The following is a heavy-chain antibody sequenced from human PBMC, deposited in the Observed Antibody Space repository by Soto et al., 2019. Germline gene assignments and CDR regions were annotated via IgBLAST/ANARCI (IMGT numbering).Heavy chain of an antibody. Sequence: ASVKGSFKASGYTFTGYYMHWVRKAPGQGLEWMGWINPKSGATNYAKNFQGRVTMTRDTSISTAYMELSRLRSDDTAVYYCARGRGYCSSNGCWNFDHCGHGTLVTVSS. J-gene: IGHJ4*01. CDR3: ARGRGYCSSNGCWNFDH. CDR1: GYTFTGYY. D-gene: IGHD2-2*01. CDR2: INPKSGAT. V-gene: IGHV1-2*02.